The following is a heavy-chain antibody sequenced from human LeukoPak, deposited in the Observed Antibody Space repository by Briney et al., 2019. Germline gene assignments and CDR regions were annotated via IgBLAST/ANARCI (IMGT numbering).Heavy chain of an antibody. CDR3: ARDCCSGTGFAFDI. D-gene: IGHD2-15*01. Sequence: SETLPLTCTVSGGSISSGGYYWGWIRQHPGKGLEWIGYIYYSGSTYYNPSLKSRVTISVDTSKNQFSLKLSSVTAADTAVYYCARDCCSGTGFAFDIWGQGTMVTVSS. CDR1: GGSISSGGYY. V-gene: IGHV4-31*03. J-gene: IGHJ3*02. CDR2: IYYSGST.